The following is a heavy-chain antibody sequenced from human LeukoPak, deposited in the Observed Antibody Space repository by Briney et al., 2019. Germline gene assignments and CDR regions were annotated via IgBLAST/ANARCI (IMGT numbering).Heavy chain of an antibody. CDR2: IYYSEST. J-gene: IGHJ3*02. D-gene: IGHD3-10*01. CDR3: ARDHTCSGSGEYAFDI. CDR1: GDSISIGGYY. V-gene: IGHV4-31*03. Sequence: PSQTLSLTCTVSGDSISIGGYYWSWIRQHPGKGMEWIGYIYYSESTYYNPSLKSRVTISVDTSKNQFSLKLSSVTAADTAVYYCARDHTCSGSGEYAFDIWGQGTMVTVSS.